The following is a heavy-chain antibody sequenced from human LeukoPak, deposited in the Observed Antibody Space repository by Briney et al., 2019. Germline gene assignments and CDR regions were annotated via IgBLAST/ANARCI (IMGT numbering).Heavy chain of an antibody. V-gene: IGHV3-7*01. J-gene: IGHJ4*02. Sequence: GGSLRLSCVVSGISFSSYWMSWVRQVPGKGLEWVANINEYGGERQYLDSVKGRFTVSRDNSKNSLYLQMDSLRDEDTAVYYCARHTDWAFDCRGQGTLVTVSS. CDR3: ARHTDWAFDC. D-gene: IGHD3-9*01. CDR1: GISFSSYW. CDR2: INEYGGER.